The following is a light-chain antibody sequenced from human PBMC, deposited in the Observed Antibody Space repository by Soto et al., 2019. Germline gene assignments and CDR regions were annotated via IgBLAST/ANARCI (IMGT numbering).Light chain of an antibody. V-gene: IGLV4-69*01. CDR3: QTWGTGIRV. Sequence: QPVLTQSPSASASLGASVKLTCTLSSGHSSYAIAWHQQQPEKGPRYLMKLNSDGSHSKGDGIPDRFSGSSSGAERYLTISTLPSEDEADYACQTWGTGIRVFGTGTKLTVL. J-gene: IGLJ1*01. CDR2: LNSDGSH. CDR1: SGHSSYA.